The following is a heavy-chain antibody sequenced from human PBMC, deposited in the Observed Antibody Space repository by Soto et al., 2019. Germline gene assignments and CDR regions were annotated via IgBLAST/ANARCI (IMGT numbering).Heavy chain of an antibody. CDR3: ARDLWGYCGADCYPLDV. V-gene: IGHV4-59*01. D-gene: IGHD2-21*02. Sequence: SETLSLTWTVSGGSISRDDWSWIRQPPGKGLEWIGYMYNTGSTIYNPSLKSRVTISVDTSKNQFSLKLNSVTAADTAVYYCARDLWGYCGADCYPLDVWGQGTTVTVS. CDR2: MYNTGST. CDR1: GGSISRDD. J-gene: IGHJ6*02.